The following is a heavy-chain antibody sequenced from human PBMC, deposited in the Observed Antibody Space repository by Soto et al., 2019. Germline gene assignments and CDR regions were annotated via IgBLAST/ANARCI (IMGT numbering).Heavy chain of an antibody. D-gene: IGHD4-17*01. CDR2: ISGSGGST. V-gene: IGHV3-23*01. CDR1: GFTFSSYA. J-gene: IGHJ4*02. CDR3: AKCGAVTRSRHDR. Sequence: GGSLRLSCAASGFTFSSYAMSWFRQAPGKGLEWVSAISGSGGSTYYADSVKGRFTISRDNSKNTLYLQMSSLRAEDTAVYQCAKCGAVTRSRHDRWGQGTLVTVS.